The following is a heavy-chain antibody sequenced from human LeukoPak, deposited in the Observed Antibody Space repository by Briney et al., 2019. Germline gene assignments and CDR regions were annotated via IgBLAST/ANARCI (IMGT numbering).Heavy chain of an antibody. J-gene: IGHJ4*02. CDR2: INHSGST. Sequence: SETLSLTCAVYGGSFSGYYWSWIRQPPGKGLEWIGEINHSGSTNYNPSLKSRVTISVDTSKNQFSLKLSSVTAADTAVYYCARVASQSYWGQGTLVTVSS. V-gene: IGHV4-34*01. CDR1: GGSFSGYY. CDR3: ARVASQSY.